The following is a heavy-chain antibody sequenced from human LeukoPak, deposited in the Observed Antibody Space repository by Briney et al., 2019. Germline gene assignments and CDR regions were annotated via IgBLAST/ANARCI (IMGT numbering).Heavy chain of an antibody. CDR1: GGSFSGYY. V-gene: IGHV4-34*01. Sequence: PSETLSLTCAVYGGSFSGYYWSWIRQPPGKGLEWIGEINHSGSTNYNPSLKSRVTISVDTSKNQFSLKLSSVTAADTAVYYCARIWRSSSRNWFDPWGEGTLEPVSS. D-gene: IGHD6-13*01. CDR2: INHSGST. J-gene: IGHJ5*02. CDR3: ARIWRSSSRNWFDP.